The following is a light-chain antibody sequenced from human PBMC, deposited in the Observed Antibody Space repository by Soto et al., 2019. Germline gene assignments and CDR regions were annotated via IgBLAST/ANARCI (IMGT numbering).Light chain of an antibody. V-gene: IGKV1-39*01. Sequence: DIQMTQSPSSLSASVGDRVTITCRASQSMSSYLNWYQQKPGKAPKLLIYAASSLQSGGPSRFSGSGSGTDFTLTISRLQPEDFATYYCQQSYSTPRTFGQGTKLEIK. CDR1: QSMSSY. CDR3: QQSYSTPRT. CDR2: AAS. J-gene: IGKJ2*01.